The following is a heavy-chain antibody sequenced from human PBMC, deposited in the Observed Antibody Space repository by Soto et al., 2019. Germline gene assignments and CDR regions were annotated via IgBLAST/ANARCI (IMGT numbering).Heavy chain of an antibody. CDR2: IYYSGST. CDR1: DGPINSNSYY. V-gene: IGHV4-39*01. CDR3: ARLVGSSGYYACFEY. D-gene: IGHD3-22*01. J-gene: IGHJ4*01. Sequence: PTEPLSPTCSASDGPINSNSYYWGWLRQPPGKGLEWIGNIYYSGSTYNNPSLKSRVTISVDTSKNQFSLKLSSVTAADTAVYYCARLVGSSGYYACFEYWGHGTLFPVSS.